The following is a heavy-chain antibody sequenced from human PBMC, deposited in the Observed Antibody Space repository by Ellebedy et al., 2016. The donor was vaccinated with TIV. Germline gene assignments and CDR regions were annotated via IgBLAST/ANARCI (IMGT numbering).Heavy chain of an antibody. D-gene: IGHD2-15*01. CDR2: IAWNSGTI. CDR1: GFTFDDYA. CDR3: VKDWRGSGYYFDK. Sequence: PGGSLRLSCAASGFTFDDYAMHWVRQVPGKGLEWVSGIAWNSGTIGYADSVKGRFIISRDNSKKSLDLEMNSLTTDDTGLYYCVKDWRGSGYYFDKWGLGTPVTVSS. V-gene: IGHV3-9*01. J-gene: IGHJ4*02.